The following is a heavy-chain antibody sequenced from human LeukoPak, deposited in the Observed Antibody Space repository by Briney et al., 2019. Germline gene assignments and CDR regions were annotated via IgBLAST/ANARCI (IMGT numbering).Heavy chain of an antibody. V-gene: IGHV3-23*01. Sequence: GGSLRLSCAASGFTFSTFAMIWVRQPPGKGLEWVSAISGSGGTTYYADSVKGRLTISRDNSKNTLYLQMNSLRAEDTAVYYCAKIGYSGYGHFDYWGQGTLVTVSS. CDR3: AKIGYSGYGHFDY. J-gene: IGHJ4*02. D-gene: IGHD5-12*01. CDR2: ISGSGGTT. CDR1: GFTFSTFA.